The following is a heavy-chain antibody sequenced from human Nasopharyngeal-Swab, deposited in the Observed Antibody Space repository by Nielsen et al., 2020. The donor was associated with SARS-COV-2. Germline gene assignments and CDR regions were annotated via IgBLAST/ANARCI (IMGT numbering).Heavy chain of an antibody. Sequence: SETLSLTCTVSGVSITSQYWSWIRQPPGKGLEWIGYISHNSGTSYNPSLKSRVTMFMDTSKNQFSLRLISVTAADTAVYYCAKEGATGWFDPCGQGTLVTVSS. V-gene: IGHV4-59*11. CDR3: AKEGATGWFDP. CDR1: GVSITSQY. J-gene: IGHJ5*02. CDR2: ISHNSGT.